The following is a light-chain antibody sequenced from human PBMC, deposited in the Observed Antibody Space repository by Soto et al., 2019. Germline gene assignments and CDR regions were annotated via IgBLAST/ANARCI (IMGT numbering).Light chain of an antibody. V-gene: IGLV2-8*01. CDR1: SSDIGAYNF. CDR2: EVS. Sequence: QSALTQPPSGSGSPGQSGTISCTGTSSDIGAYNFVSWYQQHPGKAPKLMIYEVSKRPSGVPHRFSGSKSGDTASLTVSGLQAEDEADYFCSSYAGSNSLVFGSGTKLPVL. CDR3: SSYAGSNSLV. J-gene: IGLJ1*01.